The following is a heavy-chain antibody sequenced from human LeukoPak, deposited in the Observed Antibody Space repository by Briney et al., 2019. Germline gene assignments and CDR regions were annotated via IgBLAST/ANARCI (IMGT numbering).Heavy chain of an antibody. Sequence: PGGSLRLSCAASGFTFSSYGMNWVRQAPGKGLEWVSSISSSSSYIYYADSVKGRFTISRDNAKNSLCLQMNSLRAEDTAVYYCARDRAAAARQPVDYWGQGTLVTVSS. CDR2: ISSSSSYI. CDR3: ARDRAAAARQPVDY. V-gene: IGHV3-21*01. D-gene: IGHD6-13*01. J-gene: IGHJ4*02. CDR1: GFTFSSYG.